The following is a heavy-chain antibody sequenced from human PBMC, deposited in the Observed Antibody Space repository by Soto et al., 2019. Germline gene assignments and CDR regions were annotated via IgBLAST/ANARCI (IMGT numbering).Heavy chain of an antibody. J-gene: IGHJ1*01. CDR2: IKSNTDGGTT. D-gene: IGHD3-16*01. V-gene: IGHV3-15*07. CDR1: NFAFSHAW. Sequence: EVQLVESGGGLVKPGESLRLSCAASNFAFSHAWMNWVRQAPGKGLEWVGHIKSNTDGGTTDYAAPVKGRFTISRVDSKNTVYLESNSLKTEDTAVYYCATGSRPISGAGGGTPPNLHLWGQGTLVTVSS. CDR3: ATGSRPISGAGGGTPPNLHL.